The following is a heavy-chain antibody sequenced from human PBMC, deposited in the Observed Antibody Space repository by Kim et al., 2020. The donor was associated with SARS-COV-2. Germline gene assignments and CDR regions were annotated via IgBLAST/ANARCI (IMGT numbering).Heavy chain of an antibody. V-gene: IGHV3-21*01. CDR1: GFTFSSYS. J-gene: IGHJ6*02. CDR2: IISSSSYI. Sequence: GGSLRLSCAASGFTFSSYSMNWVRQAPGKGLEWVSSIISSSSYIYYADSVKGQFTNPRDNAKNPLYLQMNSLRAEDTAVYYCARIGIVGAYYYYGMDVWGQGTTVTVSS. CDR3: ARIGIVGAYYYYGMDV. D-gene: IGHD1-26*01.